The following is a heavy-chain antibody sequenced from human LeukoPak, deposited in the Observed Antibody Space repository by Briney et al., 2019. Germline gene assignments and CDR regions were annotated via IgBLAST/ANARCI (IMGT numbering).Heavy chain of an antibody. Sequence: SETLSLTCTVSGVSISSYYWSWIRQPPGKGLGWIGYIYYSGSTNYNPSLKSRLTISVDTSKTKSSLKLSSVTAADTAVYYCVRHDSSGYNYVDWGQGTLVTVSS. J-gene: IGHJ4*02. V-gene: IGHV4-59*01. CDR3: VRHDSSGYNYVD. D-gene: IGHD3-22*01. CDR1: GVSISSYY. CDR2: IYYSGST.